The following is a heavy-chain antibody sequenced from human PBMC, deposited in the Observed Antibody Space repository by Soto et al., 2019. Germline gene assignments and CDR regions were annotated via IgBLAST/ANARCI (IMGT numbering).Heavy chain of an antibody. CDR1: GGPISSYY. Sequence: SETLSLTCTVSGGPISSYYWSWIRQPPGKGLEWIGYIYYSGSTNYNPSLKSRVTISVDTSKNQFSLKLSSVTAADTAVYYCARGDQWLRLGYWGQGTLVTVSS. V-gene: IGHV4-59*01. CDR3: ARGDQWLRLGY. J-gene: IGHJ4*02. CDR2: IYYSGST. D-gene: IGHD5-12*01.